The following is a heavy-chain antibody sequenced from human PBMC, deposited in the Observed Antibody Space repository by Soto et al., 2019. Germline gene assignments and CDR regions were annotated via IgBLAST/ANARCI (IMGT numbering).Heavy chain of an antibody. D-gene: IGHD6-13*01. CDR2: IIPYYNTL. Sequence: QAQVVQSGAEVRKPGSSVKLSCKASEGTFNSYAIAWVRQAPGQGLEWMGGIIPYYNTLNYAQKFQDRVTITADDSTNTVYRELSSLRSDDTDVYFCASGASRWYPYFFDSWAQGTLVTVSS. CDR3: ASGASRWYPYFFDS. V-gene: IGHV1-69*01. CDR1: EGTFNSYA. J-gene: IGHJ4*02.